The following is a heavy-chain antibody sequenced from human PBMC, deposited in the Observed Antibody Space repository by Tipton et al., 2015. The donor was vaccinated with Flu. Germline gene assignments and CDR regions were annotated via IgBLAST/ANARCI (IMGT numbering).Heavy chain of an antibody. J-gene: IGHJ6*02. V-gene: IGHV3-30*02. CDR1: GFTFNNYA. CDR2: VRADGTKN. CDR3: AKSFEVPGSNFYYGMNV. Sequence: SLRLSCAASGFTFNNYAMNWVRQAPGKGLEWVALVRADGTKNYYAGSVKGRFTISRDNSKNTVYLQMSSLRAEDTAVYFCAKSFEVPGSNFYYGMNVWGQGTTVTVSS. D-gene: IGHD2-8*01.